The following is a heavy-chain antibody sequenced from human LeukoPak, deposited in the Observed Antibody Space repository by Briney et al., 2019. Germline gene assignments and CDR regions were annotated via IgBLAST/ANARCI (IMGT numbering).Heavy chain of an antibody. CDR2: IKSKTDGETT. V-gene: IGHV3-15*01. J-gene: IGHJ4*02. CDR1: GSTFTNAW. CDR3: AKYDTSVNFDY. D-gene: IGHD3-22*01. Sequence: GGSLRLSCVASGSTFTNAWMSWVRQAPGKGLEWVGHIKSKTDGETTDYPAPVKGRFIISRDDSKHTLYLQINSLRTDDTAVYYCAKYDTSVNFDYWGQGTLVTVSS.